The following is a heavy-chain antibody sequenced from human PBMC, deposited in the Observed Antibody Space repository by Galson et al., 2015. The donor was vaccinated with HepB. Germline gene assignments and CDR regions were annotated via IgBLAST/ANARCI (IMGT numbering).Heavy chain of an antibody. CDR3: ARDQDTAPDY. Sequence: SVKVSCKASGYAFTGYYMHWVRQAPGQGLEWMGWINPNSGGTNYAQKFQGRVTMTRDTSISTACMELSRLRSDDTAVYYCARDQDTAPDYWGQGTLVTVSS. J-gene: IGHJ4*02. V-gene: IGHV1-2*02. CDR2: INPNSGGT. D-gene: IGHD5-18*01. CDR1: GYAFTGYY.